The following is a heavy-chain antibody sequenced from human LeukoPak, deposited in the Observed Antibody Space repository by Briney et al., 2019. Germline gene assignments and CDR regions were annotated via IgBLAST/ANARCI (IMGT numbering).Heavy chain of an antibody. V-gene: IGHV3-7*01. CDR3: ARDLGGHYPSTGTFDY. J-gene: IGHJ4*02. D-gene: IGHD1-1*01. Sequence: GGSLRLSCAASGFSLSRYWMSWVRQAPGEGPEWVANIKQDESEKYYVDSMKGRFTISRDNAKNSLYLQMNSLRAEDTAVYYCARDLGGHYPSTGTFDYWGQGTLVIVSS. CDR2: IKQDESEK. CDR1: GFSLSRYW.